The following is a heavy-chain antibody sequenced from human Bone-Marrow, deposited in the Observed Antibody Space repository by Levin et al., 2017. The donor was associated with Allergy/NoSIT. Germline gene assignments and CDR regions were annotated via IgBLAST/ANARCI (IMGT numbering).Heavy chain of an antibody. CDR1: GYRFNTYW. D-gene: IGHD3-10*01. V-gene: IGHV5-10-1*01. Sequence: PGASVKVSCEASGYRFNTYWINWVRQMPGKGLEWMAKIDPSDSYVNYNPSFQGHVTISVDKSINTVYVQWSSLKASDTAMYYCARQMFGSGKKIDYWGQGTLVTVS. J-gene: IGHJ4*02. CDR2: IDPSDSYV. CDR3: ARQMFGSGKKIDY.